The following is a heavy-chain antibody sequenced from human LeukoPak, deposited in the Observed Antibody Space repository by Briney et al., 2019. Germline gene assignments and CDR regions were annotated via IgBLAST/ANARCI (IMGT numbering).Heavy chain of an antibody. D-gene: IGHD5-18*01. J-gene: IGHJ2*01. CDR3: ARGVYNYGSDCYFDL. CDR2: INHSGST. V-gene: IGHV4-34*01. CDR1: GGSFSGYY. Sequence: SETLSLTCAVYGGSFSGYYWSWIRQPPGKGLEWIGEINHSGSTNYNPSLKSRVTISVDTSKNQFSLKLTSVTAADTAVYYCARGVYNYGSDCYFDLWGRRTLVTVSS.